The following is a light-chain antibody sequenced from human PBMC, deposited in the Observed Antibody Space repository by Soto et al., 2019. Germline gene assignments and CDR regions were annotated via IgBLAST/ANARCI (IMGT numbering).Light chain of an antibody. J-gene: IGLJ3*02. CDR3: AVRDDSLSGHWV. CDR2: RSD. CDR1: SSNIGSNY. Sequence: QSVLTQPPSASGTPGQRVTISCSGGSSNIGSNYVSWYQHLPGAAPKLLIYRSDQRPSGVPDRFSGSKSGTSASLAISGLRSEDEADYFCAVRDDSLSGHWVFGGGTKLTVL. V-gene: IGLV1-47*01.